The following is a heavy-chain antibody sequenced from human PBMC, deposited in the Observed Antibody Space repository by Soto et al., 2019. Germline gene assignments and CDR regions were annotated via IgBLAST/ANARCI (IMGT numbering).Heavy chain of an antibody. Sequence: PSETLSLTCLVSGFPISSTYSWGWIRQPPGKGLEGIGSISHSGTTSYSPSLTSRVSISVDTSKNQVSLKLTSVTAADTAVYFCARVTMVIRDSDHFGVDGWGQGTTVTVS. CDR1: GFPISSTYS. V-gene: IGHV4-38-2*02. D-gene: IGHD4-17*01. CDR3: ARVTMVIRDSDHFGVDG. CDR2: ISHSGTT. J-gene: IGHJ6*02.